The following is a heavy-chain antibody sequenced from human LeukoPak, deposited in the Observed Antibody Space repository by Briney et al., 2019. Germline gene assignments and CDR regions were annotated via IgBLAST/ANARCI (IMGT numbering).Heavy chain of an antibody. CDR2: ISGSGGST. J-gene: IGHJ5*02. V-gene: IGHV3-23*01. Sequence: AESLRLSCAASGFTFSSYAMSWVRQAPGKGLEWVSAISGSGGSTYYADSVTGRFTISRDNSKNTLYLQMNSLRAEDTAVYYCAKDHGLPIGPCWFDTWGQGTLVTVSS. CDR3: AKDHGLPIGPCWFDT. CDR1: GFTFSSYA. D-gene: IGHD5-12*01.